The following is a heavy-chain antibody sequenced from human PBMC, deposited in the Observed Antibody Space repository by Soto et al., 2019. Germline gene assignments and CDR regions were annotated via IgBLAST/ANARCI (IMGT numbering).Heavy chain of an antibody. V-gene: IGHV1-46*01. D-gene: IGHD1-26*01. Sequence: GASVKVSCKASGYTFTSYYMHWVRQAPGQGLEWMGIINPSGGSTSYAQKFQGRVTMTRDTSTSTVYMELSSLRSEDTAVYYCARGLITGSQYSGGWYYFDSWGQGTQVTVSS. CDR2: INPSGGST. J-gene: IGHJ4*02. CDR3: ARGLITGSQYSGGWYYFDS. CDR1: GYTFTSYY.